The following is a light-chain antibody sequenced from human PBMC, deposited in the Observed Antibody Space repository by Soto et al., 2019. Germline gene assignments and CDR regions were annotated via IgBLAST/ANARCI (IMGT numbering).Light chain of an antibody. J-gene: IGKJ2*01. CDR3: QQYHSYLYT. V-gene: IGKV1-5*01. CDR1: QSISSW. Sequence: DIQMTQSPSTLSASVGDRVTITCRASQSISSWLAWYQQKPGKAPKLLIYDASSLESGVPSRFSGSGSGTEFTLNISSLQPDDFATYYCQQYHSYLYTFGQGTKLEIK. CDR2: DAS.